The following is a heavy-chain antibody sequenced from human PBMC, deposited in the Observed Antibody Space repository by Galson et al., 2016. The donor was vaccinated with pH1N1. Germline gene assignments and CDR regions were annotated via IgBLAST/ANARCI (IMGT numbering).Heavy chain of an antibody. CDR3: ASKLYGDPNY. CDR1: GFTFSDYW. V-gene: IGHV3-7*05. D-gene: IGHD4-17*01. J-gene: IGHJ4*02. Sequence: SLRLSCAASGFTFSDYWMSWVRQAPGKGLEWVANINQDDSKKNYVASVRGRFTISRDNAKNSLFLQMNSPRVEDTAVYYCASKLYGDPNYWGQGALVTVSS. CDR2: INQDDSKK.